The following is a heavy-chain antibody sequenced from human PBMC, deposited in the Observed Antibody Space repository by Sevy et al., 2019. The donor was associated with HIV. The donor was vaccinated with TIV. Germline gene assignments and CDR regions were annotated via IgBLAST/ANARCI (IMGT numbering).Heavy chain of an antibody. J-gene: IGHJ3*02. CDR3: AKTVYYDSSGYYYEPSAFDI. CDR1: GFTFSSYA. CDR2: ISGSGGST. V-gene: IGHV3-23*01. Sequence: GGSLRLSCAASGFTFSSYAMSWVRQAPGKGLEWVSAISGSGGSTYYADSVKGRFTISRDNSKNTLYLQMNSLGAEDTAVYYCAKTVYYDSSGYYYEPSAFDIWGQGTMVTVSS. D-gene: IGHD3-22*01.